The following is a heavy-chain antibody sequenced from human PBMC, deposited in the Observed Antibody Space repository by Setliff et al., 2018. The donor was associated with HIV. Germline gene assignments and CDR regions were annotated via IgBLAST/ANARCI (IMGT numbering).Heavy chain of an antibody. D-gene: IGHD5-18*01. CDR2: IYYTGST. Sequence: LSLTCTVSGGSISSHYWSWIRQPPGKGLEWIGYIYYTGSTYYSPSLESRVTMSVDTSKNQFSLKLKFVTAADTAIYYCTRGRTDTAMAHDYWGQGTPVTVTS. J-gene: IGHJ4*02. CDR3: TRGRTDTAMAHDY. CDR1: GGSISSHY. V-gene: IGHV4-59*11.